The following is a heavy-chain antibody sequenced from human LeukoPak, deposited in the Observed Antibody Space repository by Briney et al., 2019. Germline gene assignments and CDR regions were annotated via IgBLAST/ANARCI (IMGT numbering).Heavy chain of an antibody. CDR1: GGSIISSNYY. J-gene: IGHJ6*03. V-gene: IGHV4-39*01. D-gene: IGHD6-19*01. CDR3: ARVSGQFYFYYYMDV. CDR2: IYYSGST. Sequence: SETLSLTCTVSGGSIISSNYYWGWIRQPPGKGLEWIGSIYYSGSTYYNPSLKSRVTISVDTSKNQFSLRLSSVTAADTAVYYCARVSGQFYFYYYMDVWGKGTTVTISS.